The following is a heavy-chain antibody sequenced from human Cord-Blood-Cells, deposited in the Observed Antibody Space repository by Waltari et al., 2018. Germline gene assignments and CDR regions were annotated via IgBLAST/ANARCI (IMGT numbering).Heavy chain of an antibody. CDR2: FDPEDGET. J-gene: IGHJ4*02. CDR3: ATALEWSTLFDY. CDR1: GYTLPDLS. D-gene: IGHD3-3*01. V-gene: IGHV1-24*01. Sequence: QVQLVQSGAEVNKPGASVQVSCTVSGYTLPDLSMPWVRQAPGKGLEWMGGFDPEDGETIYAQKFQGRVTMTEDTSTDTAYMELSSLRSEGTAVYYCATALEWSTLFDYWGQGTLVTVSS.